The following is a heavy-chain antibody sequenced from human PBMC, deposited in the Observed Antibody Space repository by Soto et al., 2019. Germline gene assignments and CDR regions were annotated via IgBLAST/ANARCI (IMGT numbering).Heavy chain of an antibody. Sequence: EVQVVESGGGLVQPGGSLRLSCAASGFTFSDHYMDWVRQAPGKGLEWVGRSRNKAISYSTAYAASVRGRFTISRDDSGDSVYLEMNSLKTEDTAVYYCAVDIVGTGSYWGQGTLVTVSS. CDR2: SRNKAISYST. D-gene: IGHD5-12*01. CDR1: GFTFSDHY. CDR3: AVDIVGTGSY. J-gene: IGHJ4*02. V-gene: IGHV3-72*01.